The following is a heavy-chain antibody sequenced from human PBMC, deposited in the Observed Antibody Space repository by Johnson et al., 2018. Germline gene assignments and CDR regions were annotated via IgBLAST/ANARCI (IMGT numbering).Heavy chain of an antibody. CDR2: INSDGSST. V-gene: IGHV3-74*02. J-gene: IGHJ6*02. D-gene: IGHD2-2*02. Sequence: EVQLVESGGGLVQPGGSLRLSCAASGFTFSSYWMHWVRQAPGKGLVWVSRINSDGSSTSYADSVKGRFTISRDNAKNTLYLQMNSLRAEDTAVYYYAKDKPLCSSTSGYTDPYYGMDVWGQGTTVTVSS. CDR3: AKDKPLCSSTSGYTDPYYGMDV. CDR1: GFTFSSYW.